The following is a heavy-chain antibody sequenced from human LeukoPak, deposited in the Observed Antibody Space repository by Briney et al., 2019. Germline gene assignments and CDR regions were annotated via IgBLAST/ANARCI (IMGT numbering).Heavy chain of an antibody. Sequence: SETLSLTCTVSGGSISRGGYYWSWIRQHPGKGLEWIGYIYYSGSTYYNPSLKSRFTISVDTSKNDVSLKLSSVTAEDTAVYYCASSPPLTWFTYFFDYWGQGTLVTVSS. CDR1: GGSISRGGYY. CDR2: IYYSGST. CDR3: ASSPPLTWFTYFFDY. D-gene: IGHD3-10*01. J-gene: IGHJ4*02. V-gene: IGHV4-31*03.